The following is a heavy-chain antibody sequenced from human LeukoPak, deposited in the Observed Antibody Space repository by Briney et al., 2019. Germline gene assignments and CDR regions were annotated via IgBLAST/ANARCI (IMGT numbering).Heavy chain of an antibody. Sequence: PGGSLRLSCAASGFTFSSYSMNWVRQAPGKGLEWVSSISSISSFIYYVDSVKRRFTISRDNAKNSLYLQMSSLRAEDTAVYYCARAHQYYYDSSGYESFGFDYWGQGTLVTVSS. CDR1: GFTFSSYS. V-gene: IGHV3-21*01. CDR2: ISSISSFI. CDR3: ARAHQYYYDSSGYESFGFDY. J-gene: IGHJ4*02. D-gene: IGHD3-22*01.